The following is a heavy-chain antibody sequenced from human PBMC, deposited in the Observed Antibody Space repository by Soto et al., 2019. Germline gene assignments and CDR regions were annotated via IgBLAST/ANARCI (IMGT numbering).Heavy chain of an antibody. CDR1: VFPFSSYG. CDR3: AKCLMAGRLDAFDL. J-gene: IGHJ3*01. V-gene: IGHV3-30*18. CDR2: ISYDGSNK. D-gene: IGHD6-19*01. Sequence: PGGSLRLSCAASVFPFSSYGMHWVRQAPGKGLECVAVISYDGSNKYYADSVKGRFTISRENSKNTMYLQMNSLIAEDMAVYYCAKCLMAGRLDAFDLWGQGKMVTVSS.